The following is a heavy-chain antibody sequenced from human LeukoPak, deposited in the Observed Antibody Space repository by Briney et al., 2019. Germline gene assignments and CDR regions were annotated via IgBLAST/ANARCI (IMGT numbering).Heavy chain of an antibody. CDR1: GFTLSNYW. CDR2: VSSDGATT. J-gene: IGHJ4*02. V-gene: IGHV3-74*01. Sequence: GGSRRLSCAVSGFTLSNYWVHWVRQAPGKGLVWVSLVSSDGATTTYADSVKGRFTISRDNVKSTVYLQMSSLRAEDTAVYYCARAVGGLLDYWGQGTLVTVSS. CDR3: ARAVGGLLDY. D-gene: IGHD2-15*01.